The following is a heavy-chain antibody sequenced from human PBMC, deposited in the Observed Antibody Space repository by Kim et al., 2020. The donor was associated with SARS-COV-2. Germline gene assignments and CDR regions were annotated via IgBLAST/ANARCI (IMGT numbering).Heavy chain of an antibody. V-gene: IGHV7-4-1*02. CDR1: GYTFTSYA. CDR3: ARVDTAMVDYYYGMDV. D-gene: IGHD5-18*01. J-gene: IGHJ6*02. CDR2: INTNTGNP. Sequence: ASVKVSCKASGYTFTSYAMNWVRQAPGQGLEWMGWINTNTGNPTYAQGFTGRFVFSLDTSVSTAYLQISSLKAEDTAVYYCARVDTAMVDYYYGMDVWGQGTTVTVSS.